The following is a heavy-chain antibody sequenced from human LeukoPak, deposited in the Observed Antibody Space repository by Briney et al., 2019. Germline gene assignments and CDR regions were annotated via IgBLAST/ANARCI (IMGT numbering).Heavy chain of an antibody. CDR2: ISGSSRTT. D-gene: IGHD6-19*01. CDR3: ARPTTSGLYSH. CDR1: GFTFSDFD. V-gene: IGHV3-48*01. J-gene: IGHJ3*01. Sequence: GGSLRLSCAASGFTFSDFDLNWVRQAPGKGLEWVSYISGSSRTTYYTDSVKGRFTISRDNAKNSLYLQMNSLRAVDTAVYYCARPTTSGLYSHWGQGTMVTVSS.